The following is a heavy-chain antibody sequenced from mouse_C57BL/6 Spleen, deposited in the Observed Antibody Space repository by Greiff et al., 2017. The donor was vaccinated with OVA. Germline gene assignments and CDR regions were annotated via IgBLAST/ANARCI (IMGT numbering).Heavy chain of an antibody. V-gene: IGHV1-74*01. CDR1: GYTFTSYW. CDR3: ANTIYYGNYGRSAMDY. Sequence: QVQLQQPGAELVKPGASVKVSCKASGYTFTSYWMHWVKQRPGQGLEWIGRIHPSDSDTNYNQKFKGKATLTVDKSSSTAYMQLSSLTSEDSAVYYCANTIYYGNYGRSAMDYWGQGTSVTVSS. D-gene: IGHD2-1*01. J-gene: IGHJ4*01. CDR2: IHPSDSDT.